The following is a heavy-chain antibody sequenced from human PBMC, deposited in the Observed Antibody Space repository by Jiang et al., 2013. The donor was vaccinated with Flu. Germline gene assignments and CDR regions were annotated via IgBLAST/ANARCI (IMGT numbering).Heavy chain of an antibody. CDR2: IYHSGST. D-gene: IGHD6-13*01. CDR1: GGSISTSNW. Sequence: GSGLVKPSGTLSLTCAVSGGSISTSNWWSWVRQPPGKGLEWIGEIYHSGSTKYNPSLKGRATISVDKSQNQFSLNLYSVTAADTAVYYCARDRSSHDIDAFDIWGQGTIVTVSS. J-gene: IGHJ3*02. V-gene: IGHV4-4*02. CDR3: ARDRSSHDIDAFDI.